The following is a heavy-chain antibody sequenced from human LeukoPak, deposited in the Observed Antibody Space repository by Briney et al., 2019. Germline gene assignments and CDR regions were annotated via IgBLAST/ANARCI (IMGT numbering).Heavy chain of an antibody. D-gene: IGHD1-26*01. CDR1: GGSITNYY. CDR3: ARDGSYYAY. Sequence: SKTLSLTCTVSGGSITNYYWTWIRQPPGKGLEWIGYIYSSGTTNYNPSLKSRVTMSVDTSKNQFSLKLSSVTAADTAMYYCARDGSYYAYWGQGILVTVSS. CDR2: IYSSGTT. V-gene: IGHV4-59*01. J-gene: IGHJ4*02.